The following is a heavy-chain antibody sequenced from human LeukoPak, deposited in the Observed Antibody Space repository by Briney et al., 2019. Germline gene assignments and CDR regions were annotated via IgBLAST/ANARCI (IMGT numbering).Heavy chain of an antibody. Sequence: PGGSLRLSCVDSGLSFNTYAMHWVRQAPGKGLEWVAAISYDGSYTYYRDSVRGRFTISRDNSKNTMYLQMNSLRAEDTAMYYCARALDVWDKGTTVTVSS. V-gene: IGHV3-30*04. CDR2: ISYDGSYT. CDR3: ARALDV. CDR1: GLSFNTYA. J-gene: IGHJ6*04.